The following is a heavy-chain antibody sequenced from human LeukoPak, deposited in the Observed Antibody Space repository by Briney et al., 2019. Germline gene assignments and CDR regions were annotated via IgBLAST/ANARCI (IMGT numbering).Heavy chain of an antibody. Sequence: GGSLRLSCAASGFTFGSYWMTWVRQAPGKGLEWVAEINQDGSEKRYVDSVKGRFTISRDNAKNSLYLQMDSLRGDDTALYYCARSYSRALNYWGQGTLLTVSS. CDR1: GFTFGSYW. D-gene: IGHD1-26*01. V-gene: IGHV3-7*01. CDR3: ARSYSRALNY. J-gene: IGHJ4*02. CDR2: INQDGSEK.